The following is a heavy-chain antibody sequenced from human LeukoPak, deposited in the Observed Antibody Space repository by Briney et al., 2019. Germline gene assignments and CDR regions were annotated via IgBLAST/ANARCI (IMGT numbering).Heavy chain of an antibody. CDR1: GFTFSSYA. Sequence: GGSLRLSCAASGFTFSSYAMSWVRQAPGKGLEWVSAISGSGGSTYYADSVKGRFTISRDNSKNTLYLQMNSLRAEDTAVYYCAKEISSGWYSVRYFDYRGQGTLVTVSS. CDR3: AKEISSGWYSVRYFDY. V-gene: IGHV3-23*01. CDR2: ISGSGGST. D-gene: IGHD6-19*01. J-gene: IGHJ4*02.